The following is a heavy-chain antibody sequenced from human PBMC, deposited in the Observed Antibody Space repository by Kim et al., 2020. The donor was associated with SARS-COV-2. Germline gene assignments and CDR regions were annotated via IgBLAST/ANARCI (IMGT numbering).Heavy chain of an antibody. CDR1: GFTFGGNW. Sequence: GGSLRLSCAASGFTFGGNWMNWVRQAAGKGLEWVACINKDGSQKYYVDSAKGRDTISRDNAKNSVYLQMNSMRGEDTAVYYCARGRGVDYWGQGTLVTVSS. D-gene: IGHD6-13*01. V-gene: IGHV3-7*04. J-gene: IGHJ4*02. CDR3: ARGRGVDY. CDR2: INKDGSQK.